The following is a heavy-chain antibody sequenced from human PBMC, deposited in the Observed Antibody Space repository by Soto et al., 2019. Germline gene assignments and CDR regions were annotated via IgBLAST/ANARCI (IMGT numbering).Heavy chain of an antibody. V-gene: IGHV3-33*01. J-gene: IGHJ4*02. CDR2: IWYDGSNK. CDR1: GFTFSSYG. Sequence: GGSLRLSCAASGFTFSSYGMHWVRQAPGKGLEWVAVIWYDGSNKYYADSVKGRFTISRDNSKNTLYLQMNSLRAEDTAVYYCARDGAITKKNRGIIDYWGQGTLVTVSS. CDR3: ARDGAITKKNRGIIDY. D-gene: IGHD3-16*01.